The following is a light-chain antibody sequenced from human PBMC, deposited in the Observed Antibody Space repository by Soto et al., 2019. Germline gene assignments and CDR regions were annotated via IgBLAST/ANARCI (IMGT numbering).Light chain of an antibody. V-gene: IGKV3-20*01. CDR1: QSVSSSY. CDR3: QQYGSSPPYT. CDR2: GAS. Sequence: EIVLTQSPGTLSLSPGERATLSCRASQSVSSSYLAWYQQKPGQAPRLLIYGASSRATGIPDRFSGSGSGADFTLTISRLEPEGFAVYCCQQYGSSPPYTFGQGTKLEIK. J-gene: IGKJ2*01.